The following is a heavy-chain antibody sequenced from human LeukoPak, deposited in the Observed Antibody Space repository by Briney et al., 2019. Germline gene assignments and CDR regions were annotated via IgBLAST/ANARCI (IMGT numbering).Heavy chain of an antibody. CDR2: IYYSGST. Sequence: SETLSLTCTVSGGSISSYYRSWIRQPPGKGLEWIGYIYYSGSTNYNPSLKSRVTISVDTSKNQFSLKLSSVTAADTAVYYCARMGSYYYYYMDVWGKGTTVTVSS. CDR1: GGSISSYY. V-gene: IGHV4-59*01. D-gene: IGHD3-10*01. CDR3: ARMGSYYYYYMDV. J-gene: IGHJ6*03.